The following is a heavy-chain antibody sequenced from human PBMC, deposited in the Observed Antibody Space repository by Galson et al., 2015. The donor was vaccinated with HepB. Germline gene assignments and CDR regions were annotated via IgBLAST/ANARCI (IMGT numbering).Heavy chain of an antibody. CDR1: GFSFSDHY. D-gene: IGHD3-9*01. CDR3: ARKPNYDVLTGERYNFDY. J-gene: IGHJ4*02. CDR2: IGTSNSHT. Sequence: SLRLSCAASGFSFSDHYMTWIRRAPGKGLAWVSYIGTSNSHTKYADSVKGRFTIYRDNAKNLLFLDMSSLRVDDTAVYFCARKPNYDVLTGERYNFDYWGRGTLFTVSS. V-gene: IGHV3-11*03.